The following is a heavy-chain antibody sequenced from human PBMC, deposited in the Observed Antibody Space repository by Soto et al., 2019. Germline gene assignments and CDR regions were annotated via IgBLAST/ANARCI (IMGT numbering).Heavy chain of an antibody. CDR3: ARDFRYFPY. V-gene: IGHV4-34*01. J-gene: IGHJ4*02. CDR2: IEHNGNN. D-gene: IGHD2-21*01. CDR1: GGTGSGYF. Sequence: ESLSGTCAVYGGTGSGYFWTWVRQPPGKGLEWIGEIEHNGNNNINPALKSRVTMSVDTSKIQISLTLTSVTAADTAVYFCARDFRYFPYWGQGTLVTVPS.